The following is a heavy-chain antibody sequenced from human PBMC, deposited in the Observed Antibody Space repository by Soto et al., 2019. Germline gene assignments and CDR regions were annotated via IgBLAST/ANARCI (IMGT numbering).Heavy chain of an antibody. V-gene: IGHV3-7*05. CDR1: GFTFSNYW. CDR3: ARDVADKGYYYYGMDV. Sequence: PGGSLRLSCAASGFTFSNYWLSWVRQAPGQGLEWVANIKHDGSEKYYVDSVEGRFTISRDNAKNSLYLQVNSLRAEDTAVYYCARDVADKGYYYYGMDVWGQGTTVTVSS. D-gene: IGHD6-19*01. CDR2: IKHDGSEK. J-gene: IGHJ6*02.